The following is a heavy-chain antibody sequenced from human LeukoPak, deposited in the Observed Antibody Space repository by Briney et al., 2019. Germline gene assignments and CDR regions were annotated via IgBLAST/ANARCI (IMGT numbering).Heavy chain of an antibody. D-gene: IGHD2-8*01. V-gene: IGHV1-46*01. J-gene: IGHJ4*03. CDR1: GYTFTSYY. Sequence: ASVKVSCKASGYTFTSYYMHWVRQAPGQGLEWMGIINPSGGSTSYAQKFQGRVTMTRDTSTSTVYMELSSLRSEDTAVYYCARAPYCTNGVCYRGGDYFDYWGQGTAVTVSS. CDR3: ARAPYCTNGVCYRGGDYFDY. CDR2: INPSGGST.